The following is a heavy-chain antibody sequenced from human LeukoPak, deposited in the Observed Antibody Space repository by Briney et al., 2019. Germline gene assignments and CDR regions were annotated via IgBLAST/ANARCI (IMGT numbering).Heavy chain of an antibody. V-gene: IGHV3-30*18. J-gene: IGHJ4*02. Sequence: GGSLRLSCAASGFTFSSYGMHWVRQAPGKGLEWVAVISYDGSNKYYADSVKGRFTISRDNSKNTLYLQLNSLRAEDTAVYYCAKDRYSSGWLYYFDYWGQGTLVTVSS. CDR3: AKDRYSSGWLYYFDY. CDR1: GFTFSSYG. CDR2: ISYDGSNK. D-gene: IGHD6-19*01.